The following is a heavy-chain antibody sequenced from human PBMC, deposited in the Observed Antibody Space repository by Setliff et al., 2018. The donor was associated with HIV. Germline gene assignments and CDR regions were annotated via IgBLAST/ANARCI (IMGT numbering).Heavy chain of an antibody. V-gene: IGHV1-2*02. CDR3: ARLFYDYWSGFYSGDY. D-gene: IGHD3-3*01. CDR2: MNPNSGGT. CDR1: GYTFTVYY. J-gene: IGHJ4*02. Sequence: ASVKVSCKASGYTFTVYYLHWLRQAPGQGLEWMGWMNPNSGGTNYAQKFQGRVTMTRDTSINTAFMELNSLRSDDTAVYYCARLFYDYWSGFYSGDYWGQGTLVPSPQ.